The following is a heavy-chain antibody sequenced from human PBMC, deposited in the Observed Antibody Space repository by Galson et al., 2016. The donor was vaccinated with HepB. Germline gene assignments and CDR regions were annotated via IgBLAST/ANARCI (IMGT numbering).Heavy chain of an antibody. CDR2: IYADGSTK. V-gene: IGHV3-33*08. J-gene: IGHJ4*02. CDR3: ARMYCSSSSCYFDS. D-gene: IGHD2-2*01. CDR1: GFRFSSYA. Sequence: SLRLSCAASGFRFSSYAMSWVRQAPGKGLEWVATIYADGSTKYYADSVKDRFTISRDNSKNTLDLQMSSLKVEDTAVYYCARMYCSSSSCYFDSWGQGALVTVSS.